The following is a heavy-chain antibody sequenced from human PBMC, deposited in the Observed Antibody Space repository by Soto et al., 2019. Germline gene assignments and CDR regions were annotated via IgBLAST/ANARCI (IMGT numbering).Heavy chain of an antibody. CDR1: GFTFSSYA. V-gene: IGHV3-23*01. D-gene: IGHD6-13*01. CDR2: ISGSGGST. CDR3: AKVEEGGIAAAGHFDY. Sequence: PGGSLRLSCAASGFTFSSYAMSWVRQAPGKGLEWDSAISGSGGSTYYAGSVKGRFTIARDNSKNTLYLQMNSLRAEDTAVYYCAKVEEGGIAAAGHFDYWGQGTLVTVSS. J-gene: IGHJ4*02.